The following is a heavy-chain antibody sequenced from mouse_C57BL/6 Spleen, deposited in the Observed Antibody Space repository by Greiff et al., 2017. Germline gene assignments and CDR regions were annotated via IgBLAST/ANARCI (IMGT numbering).Heavy chain of an antibody. J-gene: IGHJ2*01. D-gene: IGHD1-1*01. V-gene: IGHV5-17*01. CDR3: AREGPYYGSSYDY. Sequence: DVMLVESGGGLVKPGGSLKLSCAASGFTFSDYGMHWVRQAPEKGLEWVAYISSGSSTIYYADTVKGRFTISRDNAKNTLFLQMTSLRSEDTAMYYCAREGPYYGSSYDYWGQGTTLTVSS. CDR1: GFTFSDYG. CDR2: ISSGSSTI.